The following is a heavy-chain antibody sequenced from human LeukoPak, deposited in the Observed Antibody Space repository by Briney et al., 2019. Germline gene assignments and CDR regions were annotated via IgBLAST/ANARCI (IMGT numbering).Heavy chain of an antibody. J-gene: IGHJ4*02. CDR1: GFTLSNFG. CDR2: ITSGVGIT. D-gene: IGHD3-22*01. CDR3: AKGDYYDLDY. V-gene: IGHV3-23*01. Sequence: GGSLRLSCAASGFTLSNFGMNWVRQAPGKGLEWVSIITSGVGITYYADSVKGRFTISRDNSRNTLYLQMNSLRAEDTAVYYCAKGDYYDLDYWGQGTLVTVSS.